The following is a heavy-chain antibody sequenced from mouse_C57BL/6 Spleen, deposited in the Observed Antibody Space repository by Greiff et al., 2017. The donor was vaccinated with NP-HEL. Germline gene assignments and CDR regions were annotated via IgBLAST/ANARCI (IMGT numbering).Heavy chain of an antibody. V-gene: IGHV1-4*01. CDR1: GYTFTSYT. CDR3: ARSGANGASWFAY. J-gene: IGHJ3*01. D-gene: IGHD4-1*01. Sequence: VQLQQSGAELARPGASVKMSCKASGYTFTSYTMHWVKQRPGQGLEWIGYINPSSGYTKYNQKFKDKATLTADKSSSTAYMQLSSLTSEDSAVYYCARSGANGASWFAYWGQGTLVTVSA. CDR2: INPSSGYT.